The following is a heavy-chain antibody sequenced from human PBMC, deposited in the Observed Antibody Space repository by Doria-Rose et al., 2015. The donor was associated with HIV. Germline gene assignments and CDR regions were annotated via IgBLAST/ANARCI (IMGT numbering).Heavy chain of an antibody. Sequence: QESGPVLVKPTETLTLTCTVSGVSLSSPGMGVSWIRQPPGRALEWLANIFSDDDRSYKTSLKSRLTIARGTSKSQVFLTMTDMAPVDTATYYCARIKSSGWYHKYYFDFWGQGTLVIVSA. CDR2: IFSDDDR. D-gene: IGHD6-13*01. J-gene: IGHJ4*02. CDR3: ARIKSSGWYHKYYFDF. V-gene: IGHV2-26*01. CDR1: GVSLSSPGMG.